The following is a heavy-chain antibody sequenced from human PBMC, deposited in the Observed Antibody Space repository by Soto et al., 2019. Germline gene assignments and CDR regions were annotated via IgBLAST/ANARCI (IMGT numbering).Heavy chain of an antibody. CDR3: ARWVGGSMYDNSGKYDS. D-gene: IGHD3-22*01. V-gene: IGHV3-30*03. CDR1: GFIFSGSG. Sequence: QVQLVESGGGVVQPGRSLRLTCAASGFIFSGSGMHWVRQAPGKGLEWVALVSNDGIRKYYGDSVKGRFTISRDNAENTLYLRINSLRAEATAVYYCARWVGGSMYDNSGKYDSWGQGTLVTVSS. J-gene: IGHJ5*01. CDR2: VSNDGIRK.